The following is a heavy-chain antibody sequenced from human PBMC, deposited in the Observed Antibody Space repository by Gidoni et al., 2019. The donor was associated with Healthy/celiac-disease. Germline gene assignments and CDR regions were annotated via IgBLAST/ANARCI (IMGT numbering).Heavy chain of an antibody. D-gene: IGHD3-10*01. CDR1: GFTFSSYA. CDR3: AKSKLRGVYFDY. Sequence: EVQLLESGGGLVQPGGSLRLSCAASGFTFSSYAMSWVRQAPGKGLEWVSAISGSGGSTYYADSVKGRFTISRDNSKNPLYLQMNSLRAEDTAVYYCAKSKLRGVYFDYWGQGTLVTVSS. CDR2: ISGSGGST. J-gene: IGHJ4*02. V-gene: IGHV3-23*01.